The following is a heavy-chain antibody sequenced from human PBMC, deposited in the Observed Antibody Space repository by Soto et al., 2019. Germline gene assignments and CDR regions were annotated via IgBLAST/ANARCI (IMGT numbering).Heavy chain of an antibody. Sequence: PGGSLPLSCAASGFTFGCYCMHWVRQAPGKGLGWVAVISYDAGKEYYADSVKGRFTVSRDNSENTLCLEMNSLTTEDTAVYYCASLLGRGILRATTPLGYWGQAT. CDR2: ISYDAGKE. CDR3: ASLLGRGILRATTPLGY. J-gene: IGHJ4*02. V-gene: IGHV3-30*03. D-gene: IGHD1-26*01. CDR1: GFTFGCYC.